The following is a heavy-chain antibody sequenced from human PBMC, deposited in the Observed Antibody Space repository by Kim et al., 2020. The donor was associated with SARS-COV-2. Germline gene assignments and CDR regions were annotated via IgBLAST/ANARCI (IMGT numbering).Heavy chain of an antibody. J-gene: IGHJ4*02. CDR3: ARAYSHGWGYYLDF. V-gene: IGHV4-4*09. D-gene: IGHD6-19*01. Sequence: PSLTSRGSISVDTSKKQISLKLSSVTAADTAVYYCARAYSHGWGYYLDFWGQGTLVTVSS.